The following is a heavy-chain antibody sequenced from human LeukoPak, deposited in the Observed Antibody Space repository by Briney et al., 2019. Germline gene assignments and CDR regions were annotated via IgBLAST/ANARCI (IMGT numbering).Heavy chain of an antibody. V-gene: IGHV3-66*02. CDR2: IYSGDST. CDR1: GITVRSNY. D-gene: IGHD2-2*01. Sequence: PGGSLRLSCAVSGITVRSNYMFWVRQAPGKGLEWVSLIYSGDSTYYADSVKGRFTISRDTSKNTVYLQMNSLRAEDTAVYYCARLVVPAAYFDYWGQGTLVTVPS. CDR3: ARLVVPAAYFDY. J-gene: IGHJ4*02.